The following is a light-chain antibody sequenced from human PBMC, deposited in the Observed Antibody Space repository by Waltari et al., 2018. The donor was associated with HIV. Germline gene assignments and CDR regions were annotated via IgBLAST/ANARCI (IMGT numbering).Light chain of an antibody. CDR1: GSNIGSRP. V-gene: IGLV1-44*01. Sequence: QSVLTQPPSLSAAPGHKINISCSGGGSNIGSRPVHSYQQLPSRAPKLIIDHDHRRPSGVSDRFTASKSGTSASLFISKLQAADEATYYCAAWDDSLSGFVFGGGT. CDR3: AAWDDSLSGFV. CDR2: HDH. J-gene: IGLJ3*02.